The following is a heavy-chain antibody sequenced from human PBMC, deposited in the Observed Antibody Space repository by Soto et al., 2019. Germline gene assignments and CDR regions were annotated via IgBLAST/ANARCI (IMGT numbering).Heavy chain of an antibody. V-gene: IGHV4-39*01. CDR3: ARQITRFDP. D-gene: IGHD1-1*01. CDR2: IYYSGST. CDR1: GGSISSSSYY. J-gene: IGHJ5*02. Sequence: PSETLSLTCTVSGGSISSSSYYWGWIRQPPGKGLEWIGSIYYSGSTYYNPSLKSRVTISVDTSKNQFSLKLGSVTAADTAVYYCARQITRFDPWGQGTLVTVSS.